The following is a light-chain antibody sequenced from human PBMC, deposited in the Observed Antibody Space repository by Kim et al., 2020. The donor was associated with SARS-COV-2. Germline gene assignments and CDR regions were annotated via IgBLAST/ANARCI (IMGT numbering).Light chain of an antibody. CDR2: QDS. CDR3: QAWDSSTVV. Sequence: SMSPGQTASITCSGDKLGDKYASWYQQKPGQSPVLVIYQDSKRPSGIPERFSGSNSGNTATLTISGTQAMDEADYYCQAWDSSTVVFGGGTQLTVL. CDR1: KLGDKY. V-gene: IGLV3-1*01. J-gene: IGLJ2*01.